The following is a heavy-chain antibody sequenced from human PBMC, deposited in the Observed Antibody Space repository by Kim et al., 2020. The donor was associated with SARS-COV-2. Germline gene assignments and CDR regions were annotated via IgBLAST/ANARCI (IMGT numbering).Heavy chain of an antibody. D-gene: IGHD6-6*01. CDR3: ARDRISSSFPETGFDP. J-gene: IGHJ5*02. CDR1: GFTFSSYW. V-gene: IGHV3-7*01. CDR2: IKQDGSEK. Sequence: GGSLRLSCAASGFTFSSYWMTWVRQAPGKGLEWVANIKQDGSEKYYVDSVKGRFTISRDNAKNSLYLQMNSLRAEDTAVYSCARDRISSSFPETGFDPWGQGTLVTVSS.